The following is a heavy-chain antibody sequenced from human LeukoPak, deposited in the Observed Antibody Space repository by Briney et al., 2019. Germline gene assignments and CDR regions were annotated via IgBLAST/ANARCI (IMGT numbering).Heavy chain of an antibody. CDR3: ARDSRGYYDSSGYFDY. J-gene: IGHJ4*02. CDR1: GDSVSSDSYD. CDR2: ISYSGSP. Sequence: KSSENLSLNCTVSGDSVSSDSYDWSWIRQPPGKGLEWIGYISYSGSPNYSPYLKSRVTISVDTSQNQFSLKLSSVTAADTAVYYCARDSRGYYDSSGYFDYWGQGTLVSVSS. D-gene: IGHD3-22*01. V-gene: IGHV4-61*01.